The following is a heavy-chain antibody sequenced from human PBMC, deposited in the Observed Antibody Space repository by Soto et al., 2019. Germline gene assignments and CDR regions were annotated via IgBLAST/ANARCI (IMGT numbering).Heavy chain of an antibody. CDR1: GYTFTSYG. CDR2: ISAYNGNT. D-gene: IGHD2-15*01. Sequence: RASVKVSCKASGYTFTSYGISWVRQAPGQGLEWMGWISAYNGNTNYAQKLQGRVTMTTDTSTSTAYMELRSLRSDDTAVYYCATGGYCSGGSCDPFDYWGQGTLVTVSS. V-gene: IGHV1-18*04. J-gene: IGHJ4*02. CDR3: ATGGYCSGGSCDPFDY.